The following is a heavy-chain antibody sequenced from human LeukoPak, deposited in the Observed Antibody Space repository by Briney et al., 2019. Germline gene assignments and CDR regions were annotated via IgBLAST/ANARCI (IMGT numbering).Heavy chain of an antibody. V-gene: IGHV1-8*03. CDR1: GYTFTSYD. CDR3: ARGRRRITIFGVVICYYFDY. Sequence: ASVKVSCKASGYTFTSYDINWVRQATGQGLEWMGWMNPNSGNTGYAQKFQGRVTITRNTSISTAYMELSSLRSEDTAVYYCARGRRRITIFGVVICYYFDYWGQGTLVTVSS. D-gene: IGHD3-3*01. CDR2: MNPNSGNT. J-gene: IGHJ4*02.